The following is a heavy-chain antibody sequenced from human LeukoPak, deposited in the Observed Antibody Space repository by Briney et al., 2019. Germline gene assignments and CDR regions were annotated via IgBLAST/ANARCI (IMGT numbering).Heavy chain of an antibody. CDR2: IYSGSIT. CDR1: GFTVSDIY. V-gene: IGHV3-53*04. J-gene: IGHJ5*02. D-gene: IGHD1-26*01. Sequence: GGSLRLSCAVSGFTVSDIYMSWVRQAPGKGLEWVSLIYSGSITYYADSVKGRFTISRHNSRNTFYLQMNSLRPEDTAVYYCARDQRSGWLYPWGQGTLVTVSS. CDR3: ARDQRSGWLYP.